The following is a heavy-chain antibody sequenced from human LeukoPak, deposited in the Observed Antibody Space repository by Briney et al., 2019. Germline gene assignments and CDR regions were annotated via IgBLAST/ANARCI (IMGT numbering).Heavy chain of an antibody. D-gene: IGHD3-22*01. J-gene: IGHJ4*02. CDR1: GYTLTELS. CDR2: FDPEDGET. Sequence: ASVKVSCKVSGYTLTELSMHWVRQAPGKGLEWMGGFDPEDGETIYAQKFQGRVTMTEDTSTDTAYMELSRLRSDDTAVYYCASGYDSSGYGLYGPNNFDYWGQGTLVTVSS. V-gene: IGHV1-24*01. CDR3: ASGYDSSGYGLYGPNNFDY.